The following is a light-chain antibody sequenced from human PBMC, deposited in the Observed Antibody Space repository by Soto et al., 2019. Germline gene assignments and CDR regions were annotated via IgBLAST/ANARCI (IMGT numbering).Light chain of an antibody. CDR1: SSEIGGYNY. CDR2: DVS. J-gene: IGLJ1*01. V-gene: IGLV2-11*01. CDR3: CSYAGSYVYV. Sequence: QSALTQPRSVSGSPGQSVTISCTGASSEIGGYNYVSWYQQNPGKAPKLMIYDVSYRPSGVPYRFSGSKSGNTASLTISGLLAEDEADYYCCSYAGSYVYVFGTGTKLTVL.